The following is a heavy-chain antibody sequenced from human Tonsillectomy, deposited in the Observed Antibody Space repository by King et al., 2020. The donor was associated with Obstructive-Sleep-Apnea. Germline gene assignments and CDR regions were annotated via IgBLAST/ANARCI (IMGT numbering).Heavy chain of an antibody. Sequence: VQLVESGGGLVKPGGSLRLSCAASGFTFSNAWMSWVRQAPGKGLEWVGHIKSKTDGGTTDYAAPVQGRFTISRDDSKNTLYLQMNSLKTEDTAVYSCTTDPLPLDSSGYYYYYGMDVWGQGTTVTVS. CDR2: IKSKTDGGTT. CDR3: TTDPLPLDSSGYYYYYGMDV. V-gene: IGHV3-15*01. CDR1: GFTFSNAW. J-gene: IGHJ6*02. D-gene: IGHD3-22*01.